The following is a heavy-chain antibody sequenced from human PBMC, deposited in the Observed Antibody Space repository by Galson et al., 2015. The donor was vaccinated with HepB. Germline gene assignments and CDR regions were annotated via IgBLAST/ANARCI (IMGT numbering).Heavy chain of an antibody. D-gene: IGHD2-2*01. CDR1: GGTFSNYV. CDR2: ITPIFGTP. Sequence: SVKVSCKASGGTFSNYVINWVRQAPGQGLEWMGGITPIFGTPKYAQRFQGRVTITADGSTSTAYMDLNSLSSEDTAVYYCARVRHCSTSTCPAEDWYFDLWGPGTLVTIPS. CDR3: ARVRHCSTSTCPAEDWYFDL. V-gene: IGHV1-69*13. J-gene: IGHJ2*01.